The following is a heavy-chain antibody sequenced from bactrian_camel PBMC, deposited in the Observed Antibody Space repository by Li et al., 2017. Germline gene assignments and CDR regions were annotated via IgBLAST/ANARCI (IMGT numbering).Heavy chain of an antibody. Sequence: DVQLVESGGGSVQAGGSMRLSCSVFGFTYSSYCMGWFRQTPGKEREAVARIYSDGSTIYGESTEGRFTVSRDNDKNLLFLQMSNLKPEDSAMYYCAASRRFRNGCSIRDDPYWGQGTQVTVS. D-gene: IGHD1*01. J-gene: IGHJ4*01. CDR1: GFTYSSYC. CDR3: AASRRFRNGCSIRDDPY. CDR2: IYSDGST. V-gene: IGHV3S10*01.